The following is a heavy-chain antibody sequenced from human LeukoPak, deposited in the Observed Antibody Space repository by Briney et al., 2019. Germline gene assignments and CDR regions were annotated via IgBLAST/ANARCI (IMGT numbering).Heavy chain of an antibody. D-gene: IGHD6-19*01. CDR2: IYYRVTS. V-gene: IGHV4-59*01. J-gene: IGHJ4*02. CDR1: GDSISTYY. Sequence: SETLSLTCTVSGDSISTYYWSWIRQPPGKGLEWIGYIYYRVTSDYNPSLKSRVTMSVDMSTRQISLKLSSVTAADTAVYYCAREYSSGRGGDYWGQGTLVTVSS. CDR3: AREYSSGRGGDY.